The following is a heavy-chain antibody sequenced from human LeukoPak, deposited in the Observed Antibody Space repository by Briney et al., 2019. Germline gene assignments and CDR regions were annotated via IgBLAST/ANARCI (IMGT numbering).Heavy chain of an antibody. CDR1: GFTFSSYW. V-gene: IGHV3-74*01. CDR3: AREFSAVSLTDDLDP. Sequence: GGSLRLSCAASGFTFSSYWMHWVRQAPGKGLVWVSRINNDGSSTSYADSVKGRFTISRDNAKNTLYLQMNSLRAEDTAVYYCAREFSAVSLTDDLDPWGQGTLVTVSS. D-gene: IGHD2-15*01. J-gene: IGHJ5*02. CDR2: INNDGSST.